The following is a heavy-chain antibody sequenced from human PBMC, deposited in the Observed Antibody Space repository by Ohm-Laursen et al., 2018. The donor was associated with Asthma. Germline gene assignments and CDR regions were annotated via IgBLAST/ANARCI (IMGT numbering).Heavy chain of an antibody. CDR3: ATNLPYEAENY. D-gene: IGHD3-16*01. CDR1: GLTFSNFW. V-gene: IGHV3-7*05. Sequence: GSLRLSCSASGLTFSNFWMSWVRQAPGKGLEWVANIYPDGGEKYYVDSVDGRFTISRDNAKNSLYLQMNSLRDEDTAVYYCATNLPYEAENYWGQGTLVTVSS. J-gene: IGHJ4*02. CDR2: IYPDGGEK.